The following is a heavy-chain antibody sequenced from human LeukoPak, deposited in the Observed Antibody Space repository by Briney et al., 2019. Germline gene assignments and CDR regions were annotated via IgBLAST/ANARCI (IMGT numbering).Heavy chain of an antibody. J-gene: IGHJ3*02. Sequence: ASVKVSCKASGGTFSSYTISWVRQAPGQGLEWMGRIIPILGIANYAQKFQGRVTITADKSTSTAYMELSGLRSEDTAVYYFARVAATYDAFDIWGQGTMVTVSS. D-gene: IGHD6-25*01. V-gene: IGHV1-69*02. CDR1: GGTFSSYT. CDR3: ARVAATYDAFDI. CDR2: IIPILGIA.